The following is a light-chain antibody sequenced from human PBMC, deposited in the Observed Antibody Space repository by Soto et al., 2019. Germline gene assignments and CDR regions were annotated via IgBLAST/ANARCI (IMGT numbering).Light chain of an antibody. V-gene: IGLV2-11*01. CDR2: DVS. Sequence: QSALTQPRSVSGSPGKSVTISGPGTTSDVGGYNYVSWYQQHPGKAPKLMIYDVSKRPSGVPDRFSGSKSGNTASLTISGLQAEDEADYYCCSYAGSYTWVFGGGTKLTVL. CDR1: TSDVGGYNY. CDR3: CSYAGSYTWV. J-gene: IGLJ3*02.